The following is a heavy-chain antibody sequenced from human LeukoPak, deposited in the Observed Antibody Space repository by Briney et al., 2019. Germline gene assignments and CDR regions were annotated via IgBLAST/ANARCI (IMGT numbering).Heavy chain of an antibody. CDR3: AKDFLPNYYYYYYMDV. J-gene: IGHJ6*03. Sequence: GGSLRLSCAASGFTFSSYGMHWVRQAPGKGLEWVAVISYDGSNKYYADSVKGRFTISRDNSKNTLYLQMNSLRAEDTAVYYCAKDFLPNYYYYYYMDVWGKGTTVTVSS. CDR2: ISYDGSNK. CDR1: GFTFSSYG. V-gene: IGHV3-30*18.